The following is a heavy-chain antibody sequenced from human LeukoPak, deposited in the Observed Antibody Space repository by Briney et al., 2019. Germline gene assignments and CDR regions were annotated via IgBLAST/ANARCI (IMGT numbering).Heavy chain of an antibody. CDR2: ISHDGII. CDR3: ARDWVYKIDY. J-gene: IGHJ4*02. V-gene: IGHV3-74*01. D-gene: IGHD5-24*01. CDR1: GFTFSSYV. Sequence: PGGSLRLSCETAGFTFSSYVMHWVRRTPGKGLVWVSRISHDGIISHADSVKGRFTISRDNAKNTLILQMNSLRVEDTAVYYCARDWVYKIDYWGRGTLVTVSS.